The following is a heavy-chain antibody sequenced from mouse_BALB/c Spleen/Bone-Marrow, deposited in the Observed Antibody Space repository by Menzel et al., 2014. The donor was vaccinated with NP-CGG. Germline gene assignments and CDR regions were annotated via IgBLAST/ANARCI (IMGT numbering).Heavy chain of an antibody. CDR1: GFNIKDTY. CDR3: ALLLRYYAMDY. V-gene: IGHV14-3*02. CDR2: IDPANGNT. J-gene: IGHJ4*01. Sequence: EVQMQQSGAEPVRPGASVKLSCTASGFNIKDTYMHWVKQRPEQGLEWIGRIDPANGNTKYDPKFQGKATITAETSSNTAYLQLSSLTSEDTAVYYCALLLRYYAMDYWGQGTSVTVSS. D-gene: IGHD1-1*01.